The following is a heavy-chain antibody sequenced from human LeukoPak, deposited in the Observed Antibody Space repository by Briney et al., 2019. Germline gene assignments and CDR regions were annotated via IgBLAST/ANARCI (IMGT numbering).Heavy chain of an antibody. Sequence: ASVKVSCMASGYTFTSYVINGVRQATGQGLEWMGWMNPNSGNTGYVQKFQGRVTMTRNTSISTAYMELSSLRSEDTGGYYCARGFYPYSSSISHWGQGTLVTVSS. CDR2: MNPNSGNT. CDR1: GYTFTSYV. V-gene: IGHV1-8*01. CDR3: ARGFYPYSSSISH. J-gene: IGHJ4*02. D-gene: IGHD6-13*01.